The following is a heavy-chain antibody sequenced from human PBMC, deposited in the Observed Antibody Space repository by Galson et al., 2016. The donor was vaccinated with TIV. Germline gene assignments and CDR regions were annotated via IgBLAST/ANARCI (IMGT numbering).Heavy chain of an antibody. CDR1: GFTFSSFG. Sequence: SLRLSCAASGFTFSSFGMHWVRQAPGKGLECVAVTSDDGNNRFYADSVKGRFTISRDNSRNTLYLQMNSLRVEDTAVYYCTKDADATSMIVVAASWGQGALVTVTS. CDR2: TSDDGNNR. J-gene: IGHJ5*02. D-gene: IGHD3-22*01. V-gene: IGHV3-30*18. CDR3: TKDADATSMIVVAAS.